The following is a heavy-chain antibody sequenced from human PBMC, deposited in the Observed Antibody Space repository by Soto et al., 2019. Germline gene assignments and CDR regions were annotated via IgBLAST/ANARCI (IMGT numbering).Heavy chain of an antibody. CDR1: GFTFSRYA. Sequence: GGSLRLSCAASGFTFSRYAMHWVRQAPGKGLEYVSAITSDGGSTYYAKSVKGRFTISRDNSKNTLYLQMGSLRAEDMAVYYCASIKWDTAMASYFDYWGQGTLVTVSS. CDR2: ITSDGGST. D-gene: IGHD5-18*01. CDR3: ASIKWDTAMASYFDY. V-gene: IGHV3-64*01. J-gene: IGHJ4*02.